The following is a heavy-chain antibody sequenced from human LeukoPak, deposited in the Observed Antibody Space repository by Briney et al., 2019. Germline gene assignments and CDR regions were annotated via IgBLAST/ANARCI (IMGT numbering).Heavy chain of an antibody. CDR3: ARVHGYDILTELDY. V-gene: IGHV3-48*03. CDR2: ISSSGSTI. D-gene: IGHD3-9*01. Sequence: PGGSLRLSCAASGFTFSSCEMNWVRQAPGKGLEWVSYISSSGSTIYYADSVKGRFTISRDNAKNSLYLQMNSLRAEDTAVYYCARVHGYDILTELDYWGQGTLVTVSS. J-gene: IGHJ4*02. CDR1: GFTFSSCE.